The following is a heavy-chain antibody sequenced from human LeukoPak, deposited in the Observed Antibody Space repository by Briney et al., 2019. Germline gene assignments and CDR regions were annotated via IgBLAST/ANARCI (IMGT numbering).Heavy chain of an antibody. Sequence: GASVKVSCKASGYTFTSYDINWVRQATGQGLEWMGWMNPNSGNTGYAQKFQGRVTMTRNTSISTAYMELSSLRSEDTAVYYCARGLMVYAGIRFDPWGQRTLVTVSS. CDR3: ARGLMVYAGIRFDP. V-gene: IGHV1-8*01. CDR1: GYTFTSYD. CDR2: MNPNSGNT. J-gene: IGHJ5*02. D-gene: IGHD2-8*01.